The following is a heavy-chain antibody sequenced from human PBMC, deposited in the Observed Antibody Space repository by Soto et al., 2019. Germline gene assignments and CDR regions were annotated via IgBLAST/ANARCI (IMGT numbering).Heavy chain of an antibody. CDR2: IWYDGSNK. Sequence: QVQLVESGGGVVQPGRSLRLSCAASGFTFSSYGMHWVRQAPGKGLEWVAVIWYDGSNKYYADSVKGRFTISRDNSKNTLYLQMNSLSAEDTAVYYCARDSSSWTEYFQHWGQGTLVTVSS. V-gene: IGHV3-33*01. CDR1: GFTFSSYG. J-gene: IGHJ1*01. CDR3: ARDSSSWTEYFQH. D-gene: IGHD6-13*01.